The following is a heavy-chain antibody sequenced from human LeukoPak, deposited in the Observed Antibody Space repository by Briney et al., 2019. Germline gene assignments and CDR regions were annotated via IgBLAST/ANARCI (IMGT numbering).Heavy chain of an antibody. CDR1: GFSVSTSY. CDR3: AKQVGPSTTFDI. V-gene: IGHV3-53*01. J-gene: IGHJ3*02. CDR2: LYSGGTT. Sequence: PGGSLRLSCAASGFSVSTSYMSWVRQAPGKGLEWVSALYSGGTTYYADSVKGRFTISSDTSKNTLCLQMNSLRAEDTALYYCAKQVGPSTTFDIWGLGTMVTVSS. D-gene: IGHD1-14*01.